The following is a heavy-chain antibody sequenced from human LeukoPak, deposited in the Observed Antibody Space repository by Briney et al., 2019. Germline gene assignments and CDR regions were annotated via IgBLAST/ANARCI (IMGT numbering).Heavy chain of an antibody. CDR3: ARVSGPGMNEYFHL. Sequence: GGSLRLSCAASGFTFSEAWMHWVRQAPGKGLVWVSRINNDGSTTRYADSVKGRFTISKDNAKNTLYLQMNSLRAEDTAVYYCARVSGPGMNEYFHLWGQGTLVTVSS. CDR1: GFTFSEAW. CDR2: INNDGSTT. J-gene: IGHJ1*01. D-gene: IGHD3-10*01. V-gene: IGHV3-74*01.